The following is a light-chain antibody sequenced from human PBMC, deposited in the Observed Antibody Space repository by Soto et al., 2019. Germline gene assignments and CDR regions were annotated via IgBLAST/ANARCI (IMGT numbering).Light chain of an antibody. CDR2: GAS. CDR1: QSVSSN. CDR3: QQRSSLPLT. V-gene: IGKV3-15*01. Sequence: EIALTLPPATLSLSQNETATLSFRASQSVSSNLAWYQQKPGQAPRLLIYGASTRATGIPARFSGSGSGTEFTLTISSLQSEDFAVYYCQQRSSLPLTFGEGTRL. J-gene: IGKJ5*01.